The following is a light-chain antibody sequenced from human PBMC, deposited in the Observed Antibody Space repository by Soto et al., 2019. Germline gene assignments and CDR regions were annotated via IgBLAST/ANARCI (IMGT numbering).Light chain of an antibody. V-gene: IGKV3D-20*02. CDR3: QQRSNWPPA. Sequence: QYPGTLSLSPGERAILSCRASQSVSSSSLAWYQQKPGQAPRLLIYDASNRATGIPARFSGSGSGTDFTLSISSLEPEDFAVYYCQQRSNWPPAFGQGTRLEIK. J-gene: IGKJ5*01. CDR1: QSVSSSS. CDR2: DAS.